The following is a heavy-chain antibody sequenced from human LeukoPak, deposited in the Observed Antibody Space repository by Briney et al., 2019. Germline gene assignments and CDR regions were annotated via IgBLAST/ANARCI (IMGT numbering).Heavy chain of an antibody. V-gene: IGHV6-1*01. J-gene: IGHJ4*02. CDR1: GDSVSSNSAA. D-gene: IGHD6-13*01. Sequence: SQTLSLTCAISGDSVSSNSAAWNWIRQSPSRGLEWLGRTYYRSKWSTYYAVSVKSRISINRDTSKNQISLQLNSVTPEDTAVYYCARSAGPIDYWGQGTLVTVSS. CDR3: ARSAGPIDY. CDR2: TYYRSKWST.